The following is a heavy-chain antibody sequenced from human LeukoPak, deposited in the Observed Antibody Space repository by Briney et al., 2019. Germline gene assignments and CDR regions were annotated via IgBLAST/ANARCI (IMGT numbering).Heavy chain of an antibody. CDR1: GGSISSYY. CDR3: ARAMVRGIVGWAPFELSNWFDP. CDR2: IHTTGRT. J-gene: IGHJ5*02. Sequence: SETLSLTCTVSGGSISSYYWSWIRLPAGKGLEWIGRIHTTGRTKYNPSLKSRVTMSVDTSKNQFSLKLNSVTAADTAVYYCARAMVRGIVGWAPFELSNWFDPWGQGTLVTVSS. V-gene: IGHV4-4*07. D-gene: IGHD3-10*01.